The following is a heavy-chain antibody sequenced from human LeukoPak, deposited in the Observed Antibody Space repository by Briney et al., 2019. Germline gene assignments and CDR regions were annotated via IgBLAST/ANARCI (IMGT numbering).Heavy chain of an antibody. V-gene: IGHV1-46*01. CDR1: GYTFSSYY. CDR3: ARGPPGRVYDTSKRALFDP. Sequence: ASVKVSCKASGYTFSSYYMHWVRPAPGQGLEWMGIVNPSGGGTSYAQKFQGRVTMTSDTSTSTVFMQLSSLRSEDTAVYYCARGPPGRVYDTSKRALFDPWGQGTLVTVSS. J-gene: IGHJ5*02. D-gene: IGHD3-22*01. CDR2: VNPSGGGT.